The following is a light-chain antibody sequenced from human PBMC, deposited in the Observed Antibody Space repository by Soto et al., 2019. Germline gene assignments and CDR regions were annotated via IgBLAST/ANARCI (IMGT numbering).Light chain of an antibody. V-gene: IGLV1-44*01. Sequence: QSVLTQPPSASGTPGQRVTISCSGSISNIGSNTVNWYQQLPRTAPKLLIYTNDQRPSGVPDRFSGSKSGTSASLAISVLQSEDDADYYCAALDDSLNGLVFGGGTKLTVL. J-gene: IGLJ2*01. CDR2: TND. CDR3: AALDDSLNGLV. CDR1: ISNIGSNT.